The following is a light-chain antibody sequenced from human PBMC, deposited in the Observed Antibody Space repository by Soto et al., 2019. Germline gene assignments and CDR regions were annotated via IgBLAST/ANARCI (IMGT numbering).Light chain of an antibody. Sequence: DIVMTQSPLSLPVTPGEPASISRRSSQSLLHSNGYNYLDWYLQKPGQSPQLLIYLGSNRSSGVPDRFSGSGSGTDFTLKISRVEAEDVGVYYCMQPLQTPRTFGQGTKVEIK. V-gene: IGKV2-28*01. CDR3: MQPLQTPRT. CDR2: LGS. J-gene: IGKJ1*01. CDR1: QSLLHSNGYNY.